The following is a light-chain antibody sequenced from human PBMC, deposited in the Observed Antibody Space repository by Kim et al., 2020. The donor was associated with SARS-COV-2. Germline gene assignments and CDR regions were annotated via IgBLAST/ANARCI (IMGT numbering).Light chain of an antibody. J-gene: IGKJ4*01. V-gene: IGKV1-9*01. CDR1: QGISSY. Sequence: DIQLTQSPSFLSASVGDRVTITCRASQGISSYLAWYQQKPGKAPKLLIYAASTLQSGVPSRFSGSGSGTEFTLTISSLQPEDFATYYCQHLNSYPPTFGGGTKVDIK. CDR2: AAS. CDR3: QHLNSYPPT.